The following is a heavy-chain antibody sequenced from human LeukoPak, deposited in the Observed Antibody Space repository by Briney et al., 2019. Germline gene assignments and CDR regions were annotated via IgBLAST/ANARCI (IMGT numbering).Heavy chain of an antibody. Sequence: ASVKVSCKASGYTFTGYYMHWVRQAPGQGLEWMGWINPNSGGTTYAQKFQSRVTMTRDTSISTVYMELSRLRSDDTAVYYCARVSGSYGEDYWGQGTLITVSS. D-gene: IGHD1-26*01. J-gene: IGHJ4*02. CDR3: ARVSGSYGEDY. CDR1: GYTFTGYY. V-gene: IGHV1-2*02. CDR2: INPNSGGT.